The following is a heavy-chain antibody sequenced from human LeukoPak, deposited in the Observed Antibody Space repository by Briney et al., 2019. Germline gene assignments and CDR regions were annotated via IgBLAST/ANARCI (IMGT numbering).Heavy chain of an antibody. V-gene: IGHV4-4*07. CDR2: IYTSGST. CDR3: ARQSSDLHYDFWSGPDPDY. J-gene: IGHJ4*02. CDR1: GGSISSYY. D-gene: IGHD3-3*01. Sequence: SETLSLTCTVSGGSISSYYWSWIRQPAGKGLEWIGRIYTSGSTNYNPSLKSRVTMSVDTSKNQFSLKLSSVTAADTAVYYCARQSSDLHYDFWSGPDPDYWGQGTLVTVSS.